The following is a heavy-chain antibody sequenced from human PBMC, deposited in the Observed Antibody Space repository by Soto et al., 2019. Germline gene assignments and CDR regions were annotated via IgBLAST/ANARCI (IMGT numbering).Heavy chain of an antibody. CDR2: ISGSGGTT. J-gene: IGHJ4*02. V-gene: IGHV3-23*01. D-gene: IGHD2-2*01. CDR3: AKEVGYCSSSSCYYFDY. Sequence: EVQLLESGGGLVQPGGSLRLSCAASGFTFSSYAMSWVRQAPGKGLQWVSGISGSGGTTHYADSVKGRFTISRDKSQNTLYLQMNSLRVEDTAVYYCAKEVGYCSSSSCYYFDYWGQGTLVTVSS. CDR1: GFTFSSYA.